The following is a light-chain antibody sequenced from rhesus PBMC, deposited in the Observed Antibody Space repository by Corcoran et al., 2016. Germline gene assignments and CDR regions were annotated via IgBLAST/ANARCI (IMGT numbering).Light chain of an antibody. CDR1: QGISSW. J-gene: IGKJ1*01. V-gene: IGKV1-19*01. Sequence: DIQMTQSPSSLSASVGDKVTITCHASQGISSWLARYQQKPWKDPKPLIYHASSVQSGVPSRFSGIGCGTDYTLTISSLQPEDFATYYCQQYDDLPWTFGQGTKVEIK. CDR2: HAS. CDR3: QQYDDLPWT.